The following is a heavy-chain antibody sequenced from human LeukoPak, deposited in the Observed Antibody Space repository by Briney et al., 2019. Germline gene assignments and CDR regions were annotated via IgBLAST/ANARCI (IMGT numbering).Heavy chain of an antibody. V-gene: IGHV4-39*01. CDR2: INHSGST. CDR1: GGSISSGGYY. J-gene: IGHJ4*02. D-gene: IGHD4-17*01. CDR3: ARLRGAMTPVTSDFDY. Sequence: SETLSLTCTVSGGSISSGGYYWGWIRQPPGKGLEWIGEINHSGSTNYNSSLKSRVTISVDTSRNQFSLNLSSVTAADTAVYYCARLRGAMTPVTSDFDYWGQGTLVTVSS.